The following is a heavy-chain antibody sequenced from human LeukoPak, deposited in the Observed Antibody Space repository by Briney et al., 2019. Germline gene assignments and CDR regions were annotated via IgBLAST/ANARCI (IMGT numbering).Heavy chain of an antibody. J-gene: IGHJ6*02. CDR1: GYTFTSHA. Sequence: ASVKVSCKASGYTFTSHAMNWVRQAPGQGLEWMGWINTNTGNPTYAQGFTGRFVFSLDTSVSTAYLQISSLKAEDTAVYYCARYIAVAGYYYYYGMDVWGQGPTVTVSS. D-gene: IGHD6-19*01. V-gene: IGHV7-4-1*02. CDR3: ARYIAVAGYYYYYGMDV. CDR2: INTNTGNP.